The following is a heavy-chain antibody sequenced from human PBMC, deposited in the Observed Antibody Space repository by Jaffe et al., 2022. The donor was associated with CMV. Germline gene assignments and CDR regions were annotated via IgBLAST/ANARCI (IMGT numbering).Heavy chain of an antibody. CDR2: IDWDDDK. Sequence: QVTLRESGPALVKPTQTLTLTCTFSGFSLSTSGMCVSWIRQPPGKALEWLALIDWDDDKYYSTSLKTRLTISKDTSKNQVVLTMTNMDPVDTATYYCARILMWKDDYSKWYDYYYYYGMDVWGQGTTVTVSS. CDR1: GFSLSTSGMC. D-gene: IGHD4-4*01. J-gene: IGHJ6*02. V-gene: IGHV2-70*01. CDR3: ARILMWKDDYSKWYDYYYYYGMDV.